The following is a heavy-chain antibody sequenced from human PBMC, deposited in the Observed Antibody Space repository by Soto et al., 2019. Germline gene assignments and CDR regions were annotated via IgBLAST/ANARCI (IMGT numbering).Heavy chain of an antibody. CDR3: AREADIGPTMPDIVVVPAAKGKLNWFDP. V-gene: IGHV4-34*01. CDR1: GGSFSGYY. Sequence: SETLSLTCAVYGGSFSGYYWSWIHQPPGKGLEWIGEINHSGSTNYNPSLKSRVTISVDTSKNQFSLKLSSVTAADTAVYYCAREADIGPTMPDIVVVPAAKGKLNWFDPWGQGTLVTVSS. CDR2: INHSGST. J-gene: IGHJ5*02. D-gene: IGHD2-2*01.